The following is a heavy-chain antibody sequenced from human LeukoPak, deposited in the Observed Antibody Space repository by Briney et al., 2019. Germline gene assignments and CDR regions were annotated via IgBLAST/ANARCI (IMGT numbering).Heavy chain of an antibody. Sequence: GGSLRLSCVASGFTFSSFAMSWVRQAPGKGLEWVSAISGSGDSTFYADSVKGRFTISRDNSKNTLYLRMNSLSAGDTAVYYCAKEWRGDGHLPKPLSPWGQGTLVTVSS. V-gene: IGHV3-23*01. CDR2: ISGSGDST. CDR3: AKEWRGDGHLPKPLSP. D-gene: IGHD5-24*01. J-gene: IGHJ5*02. CDR1: GFTFSSFA.